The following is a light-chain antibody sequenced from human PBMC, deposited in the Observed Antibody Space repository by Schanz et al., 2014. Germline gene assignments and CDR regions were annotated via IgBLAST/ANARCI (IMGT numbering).Light chain of an antibody. CDR3: QQYYGIPLT. CDR2: GAS. J-gene: IGKJ4*01. CDR1: QSVSSSY. V-gene: IGKV3-20*01. Sequence: EIVLTQSPGTLSLSPGERATLSCRASQSVSSSYLAWYQQKPGQAPRLLIYGASTRATGIPANFSGSGSGTEFTLTISSLQSEDLAVYYCQQYYGIPLTFGGGTKVEIK.